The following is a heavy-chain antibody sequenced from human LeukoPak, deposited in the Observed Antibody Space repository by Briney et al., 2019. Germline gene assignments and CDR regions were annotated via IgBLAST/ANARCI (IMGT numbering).Heavy chain of an antibody. CDR1: GFTFSSYW. CDR3: ARTPPVSYCGGDCYQAIDY. CDR2: ISQDRSEK. V-gene: IGHV3-7*05. Sequence: PGGSLRLSCAASGFTFSSYWMSWVRQAPGKGLEWVANISQDRSEKYYVDSVKGRFTISRDNAKNSLYLQMNNLRAEDTAVYYCARTPPVSYCGGDCYQAIDYWGQGTLVAV. D-gene: IGHD2-21*02. J-gene: IGHJ4*02.